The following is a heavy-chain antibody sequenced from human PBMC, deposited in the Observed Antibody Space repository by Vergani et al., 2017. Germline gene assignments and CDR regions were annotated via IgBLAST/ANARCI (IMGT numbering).Heavy chain of an antibody. CDR3: AREDDFWSGSYYYYYMDV. V-gene: IGHV3-48*02. Sequence: EVQLVESGGGLVQPGGSLRLSCAASGFTFSTYSMNWVRQAPGKGLEWVSYISSSSSTIYYADSVKGRFTISRDNAKNSLYLQMNSLRDEDTAVDYCAREDDFWSGSYYYYYMDVWGKGTTVTVSS. CDR2: ISSSSSTI. CDR1: GFTFSTYS. D-gene: IGHD3-3*01. J-gene: IGHJ6*03.